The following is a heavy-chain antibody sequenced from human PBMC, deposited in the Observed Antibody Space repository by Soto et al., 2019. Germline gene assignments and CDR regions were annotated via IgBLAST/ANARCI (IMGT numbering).Heavy chain of an antibody. CDR3: ARDILTAVRTDYFDY. J-gene: IGHJ4*02. CDR2: IYYSGST. V-gene: IGHV4-39*01. D-gene: IGHD3-9*01. Sequence: SETLSLTCTFSGGSISSSSYYWGWIRQPPGKGLEWIGSIYYSGSTYYNPSLKSRVTISVDTSKNQFSLKLSSVTAADTAVYYCARDILTAVRTDYFDYWGQGTLVTVSS. CDR1: GGSISSSSYY.